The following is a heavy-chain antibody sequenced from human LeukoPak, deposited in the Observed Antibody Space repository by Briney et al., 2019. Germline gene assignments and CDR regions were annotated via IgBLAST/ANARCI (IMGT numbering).Heavy chain of an antibody. CDR2: IIPIFGTA. Sequence: SVKVSCNASGGTFSSYAISWVRQAPGQGLEWMGGIIPIFGTANYAQKFQGRVTITADESTSTAYMELSSLRSEDTAVYYCARAYYDFWSGYSVFDYWGQGTLVTASS. J-gene: IGHJ4*02. CDR1: GGTFSSYA. V-gene: IGHV1-69*13. CDR3: ARAYYDFWSGYSVFDY. D-gene: IGHD3-3*01.